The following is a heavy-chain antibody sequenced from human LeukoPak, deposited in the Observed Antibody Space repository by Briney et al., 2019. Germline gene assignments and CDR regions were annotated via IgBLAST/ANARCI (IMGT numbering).Heavy chain of an antibody. D-gene: IGHD3-10*01. CDR2: IRYDGSNK. V-gene: IGHV3-30*02. CDR3: AKGAIGSGQPRRGYYYYMDV. J-gene: IGHJ6*03. CDR1: GFTFSSYG. Sequence: PGGSLRLSCAASGFTFSSYGMHWVRQAPGKGLEWVAFIRYDGSNKYYADSVKGRFTISRDNSKNTLYLQMNSLRAEDTAVYYCAKGAIGSGQPRRGYYYYMDVWGKGTTVTISS.